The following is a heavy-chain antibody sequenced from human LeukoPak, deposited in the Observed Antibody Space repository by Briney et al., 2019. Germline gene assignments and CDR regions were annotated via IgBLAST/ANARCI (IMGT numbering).Heavy chain of an antibody. CDR1: GYTFTCYY. Sequence: AAVKVSCKASGYTFTCYYMHWVRQAPGQGLEWMGWINPSSDGTNYAQKFQGRVTMTRDTSISTAYMELSRLRSDDTAVYYCARDIFALELVYCSSTSCYGAFDIWGQGTMVTVSS. J-gene: IGHJ3*02. CDR3: ARDIFALELVYCSSTSCYGAFDI. CDR2: INPSSDGT. V-gene: IGHV1-2*02. D-gene: IGHD2-2*01.